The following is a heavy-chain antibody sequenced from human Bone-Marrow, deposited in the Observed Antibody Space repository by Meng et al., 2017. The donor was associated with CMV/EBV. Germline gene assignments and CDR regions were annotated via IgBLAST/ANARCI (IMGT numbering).Heavy chain of an antibody. CDR2: IKQDGSEK. Sequence: GESLKISCAASGFTFSSYWMSWVRQAPGKGLEWVANIKQDGSEKYYVDSVKGRFTISRDNAKNSLYLQMNSLRAEDTAVYYCASNFKEWLPPYYYYYYGMDVWGQGTTVTVSS. D-gene: IGHD3-3*01. CDR1: GFTFSSYW. V-gene: IGHV3-7*01. CDR3: ASNFKEWLPPYYYYYYGMDV. J-gene: IGHJ6*02.